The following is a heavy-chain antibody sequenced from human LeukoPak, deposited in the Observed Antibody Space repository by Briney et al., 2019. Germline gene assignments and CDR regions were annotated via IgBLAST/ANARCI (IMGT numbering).Heavy chain of an antibody. J-gene: IGHJ6*02. D-gene: IGHD2-15*01. V-gene: IGHV1-46*01. CDR2: INPSGGST. Sequence: ASVKVSCKASGYTFTSYYMHWVRQAPGQGLEWMGIINPSGGSTSYAQKFQGRVTMTRDTSTSTAYMELRSLRSDDTAVYYCARDHYCSGGSCYYYYGMDVWGQGTTVTVSS. CDR3: ARDHYCSGGSCYYYYGMDV. CDR1: GYTFTSYY.